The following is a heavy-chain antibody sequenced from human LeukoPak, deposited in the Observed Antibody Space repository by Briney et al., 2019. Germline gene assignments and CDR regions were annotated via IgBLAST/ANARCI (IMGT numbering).Heavy chain of an antibody. CDR3: ARAGFTFSDYFGSFFDY. V-gene: IGHV3-48*01. Sequence: GGSLRLSCAASGFTFSSYSMNWVRQAPGKGLEWVSHISSSSSTRYYADSVKGRFTLSRDNAKNSLYLQMNSLRAEDTAVYYCARAGFTFSDYFGSFFDYWGQGTLVTVSS. CDR2: ISSSSSTR. CDR1: GFTFSSYS. D-gene: IGHD3-10*01. J-gene: IGHJ4*02.